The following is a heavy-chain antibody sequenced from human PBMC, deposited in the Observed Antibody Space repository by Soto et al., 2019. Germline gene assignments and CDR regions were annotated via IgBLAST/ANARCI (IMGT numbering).Heavy chain of an antibody. CDR1: GYSFTDYK. D-gene: IGHD4-17*01. V-gene: IGHV1-2*04. CDR3: ATWVDYGDFEGFDF. Sequence: GASVKGSCKTSGYSFTDYKLHWVRQAPGQGLEWMGWVDPNGGGSNSAQKFQGSVTMTWDTSITTAYLDLTRLTTNDTATYFCATWVDYGDFEGFDFWG. J-gene: IGHJ4*01. CDR2: VDPNGGGS.